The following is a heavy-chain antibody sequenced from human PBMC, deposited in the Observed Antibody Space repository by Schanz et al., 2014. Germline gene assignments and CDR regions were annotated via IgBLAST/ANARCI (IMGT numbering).Heavy chain of an antibody. CDR2: ISGSATTI. CDR1: GFTFSDYY. Sequence: QVQLVESGGGLVKPGGSLRLSCVASGFTFSDYYMSWLRQAPGKGLEWVSYISGSATTIYYAYSVKGRFTISRDNAKNSLYLQMHSLRPEDTAVYFCARDGGRDGYNLAFDVWGQGTLVTVSS. CDR3: ARDGGRDGYNLAFDV. V-gene: IGHV3-11*01. D-gene: IGHD5-12*01. J-gene: IGHJ3*01.